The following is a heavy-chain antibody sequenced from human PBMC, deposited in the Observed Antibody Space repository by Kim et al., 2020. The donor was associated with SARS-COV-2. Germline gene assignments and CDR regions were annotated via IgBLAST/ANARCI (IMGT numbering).Heavy chain of an antibody. Sequence: SETLSLTCTVSRGPISGFYWSWIRQPAGKGLEWIGRIYSSGTTNYNPSLMSRVTMSVDTSKSQLPLAQKSVTPADPAEYYFVTLGDSGFQMLDYWGQGPL. CDR1: RGPISGFY. D-gene: IGHD3-10*01. CDR3: VTLGDSGFQMLDY. CDR2: IYSSGTT. J-gene: IGHJ4*02. V-gene: IGHV4-4*07.